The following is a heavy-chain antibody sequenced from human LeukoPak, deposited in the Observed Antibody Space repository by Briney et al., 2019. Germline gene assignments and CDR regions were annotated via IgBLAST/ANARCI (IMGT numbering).Heavy chain of an antibody. Sequence: GGSLRLSCAASGFTFTNYGMHWVRQAPGKGLEWVAFIRYDGSNKYYADSVKGRFTISRDNSKNTLYLQMNSLRAEDTAVYYCAKDQSRGVDYWGQGTLVTVSS. CDR2: IRYDGSNK. CDR1: GFTFTNYG. V-gene: IGHV3-30*02. D-gene: IGHD3-10*01. J-gene: IGHJ4*02. CDR3: AKDQSRGVDY.